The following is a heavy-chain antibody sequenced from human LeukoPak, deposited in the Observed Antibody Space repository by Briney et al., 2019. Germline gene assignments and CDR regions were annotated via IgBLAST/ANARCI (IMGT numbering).Heavy chain of an antibody. CDR2: ISNSDGNT. CDR1: GFTFSSYA. D-gene: IGHD1-1*01. CDR3: AKATGTLGN. Sequence: PGGSLRLPCAASGFTFSSYAMSWVRQAPGKGLEWVSTISNSDGNTYYADSVKGRFTISRDNSKNTLYLQMNNLTADDTAIYYCAKATGTLGNWGQGTLVTVSS. V-gene: IGHV3-23*01. J-gene: IGHJ4*02.